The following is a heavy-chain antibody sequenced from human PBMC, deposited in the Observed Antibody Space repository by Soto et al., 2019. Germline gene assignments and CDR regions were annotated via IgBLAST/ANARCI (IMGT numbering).Heavy chain of an antibody. CDR1: GYTFTSYA. D-gene: IGHD6-6*01. V-gene: IGHV1-3*01. Sequence: SVKVSCKASGYTFTSYAMHWVHQAPGQRLEWMGWINAGNGNTKYSQKFQGRVTITRDTSASTAYMELSSLRSEDTAVYYCATGEYSRWCCHIDYRGQGTLVTVSS. J-gene: IGHJ4*02. CDR2: INAGNGNT. CDR3: ATGEYSRWCCHIDY.